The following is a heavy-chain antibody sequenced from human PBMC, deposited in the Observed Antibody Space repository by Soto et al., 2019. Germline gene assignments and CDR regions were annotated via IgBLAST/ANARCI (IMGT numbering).Heavy chain of an antibody. V-gene: IGHV5-51*01. CDR1: GTSFTSYW. Sequence: GESLKISCKGSGTSFTSYWIGWGRQMPGKGLERMGIIYPGDSDTRYSPSFQGQVTISADKSITTTYLQWSSLKASDTAIYYCARLFDTSGWYDYWGQGTLVTVSS. D-gene: IGHD6-19*01. J-gene: IGHJ4*02. CDR2: IYPGDSDT. CDR3: ARLFDTSGWYDY.